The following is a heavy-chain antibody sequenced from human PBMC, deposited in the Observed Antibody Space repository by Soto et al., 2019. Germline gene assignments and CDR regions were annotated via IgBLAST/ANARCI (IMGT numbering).Heavy chain of an antibody. D-gene: IGHD6-19*01. CDR2: FDPEDGET. J-gene: IGHJ3*02. CDR1: GYTLTELC. Sequence: ASVKVSCKVSGYTLTELCVHWVRQAPGKGLEWMGGFDPEDGETIYAQKFQGRVTMTEDTSTDTAYMELSSLRSEDTAVYYCATVSSGWYAGAFDIWGQGTMVTVSS. CDR3: ATVSSGWYAGAFDI. V-gene: IGHV1-24*01.